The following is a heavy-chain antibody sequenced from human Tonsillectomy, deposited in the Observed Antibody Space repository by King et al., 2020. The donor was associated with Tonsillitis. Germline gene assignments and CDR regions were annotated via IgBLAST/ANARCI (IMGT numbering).Heavy chain of an antibody. CDR2: IHYSGST. CDR1: GGSMNGYY. Sequence: VQLQESGPGLVKPSETLSLTCTVSGGSMNGYYWSWIRQSPGKGLEWIGNIHYSGSTNYSPSLKSRITISVDTSQRQFSLKMRTVTAADAAVYYCVRLTWGRSWTGFDYWGQGTLVTVSS. CDR3: VRLTWGRSWTGFDY. V-gene: IGHV4-59*01. D-gene: IGHD6-13*01. J-gene: IGHJ4*02.